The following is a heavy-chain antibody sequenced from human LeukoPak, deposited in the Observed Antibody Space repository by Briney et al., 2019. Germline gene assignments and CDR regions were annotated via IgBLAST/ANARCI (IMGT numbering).Heavy chain of an antibody. V-gene: IGHV6-1*01. CDR3: AREEVVVVAVTPHYYYYGMDV. J-gene: IGHJ6*02. Sequence: SQTLSLTCAISGDSVSSNSAAWNWIRQSPSRGLEWLGRTYYRSKWYNDYAVSVKSRITINPDTSKNQFSLQLNSVTPEDTAVYYCAREEVVVVAVTPHYYYYGMDVWGQGTTVTVSS. CDR2: TYYRSKWYN. CDR1: GDSVSSNSAA. D-gene: IGHD2-15*01.